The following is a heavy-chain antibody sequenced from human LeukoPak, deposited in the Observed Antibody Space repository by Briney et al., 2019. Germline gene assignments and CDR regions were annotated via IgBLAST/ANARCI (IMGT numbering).Heavy chain of an antibody. J-gene: IGHJ5*02. CDR2: IKEDGSGK. Sequence: GGSLRLSCAASGFTFGNYWMSWVRQAPGKGLEWVANIKEDGSGKNYVDSVKGRFTISRDNAKNSLHLQMNSLTAEDTAVYYCARDVADRGLKRFDPWGQGTPVTVSS. CDR3: ARDVADRGLKRFDP. D-gene: IGHD6-6*01. V-gene: IGHV3-7*03. CDR1: GFTFGNYW.